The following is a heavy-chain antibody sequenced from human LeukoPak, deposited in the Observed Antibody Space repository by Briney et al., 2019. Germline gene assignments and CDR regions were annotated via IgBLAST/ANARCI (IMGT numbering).Heavy chain of an antibody. D-gene: IGHD6-6*01. CDR3: AREEYSSSSHV. V-gene: IGHV4-61*02. Sequence: PSQTLSLTCTVSGGSISSGSYYWSWIRQPAGKGLEWIGRIYTSGSTNYNPSLKSRVTISVDTSKNQFSLKLSSVTAADTAVYYCAREEYSSSSHVWGKGTTVTVSS. J-gene: IGHJ6*04. CDR2: IYTSGST. CDR1: GGSISSGSYY.